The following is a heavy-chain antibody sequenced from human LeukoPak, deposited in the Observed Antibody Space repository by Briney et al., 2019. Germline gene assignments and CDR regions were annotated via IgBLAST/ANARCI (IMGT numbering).Heavy chain of an antibody. CDR3: AGAAQSRSTKDYYYMDV. J-gene: IGHJ6*03. D-gene: IGHD6-6*01. Sequence: PGGSLRLSCAASGFTFSSYSMNWVRQAPGKGLEWVSSISRSSSYIYYADSLKGRFTITRDNAKISLFLQMNSLRAEDTAVYYCAGAAQSRSTKDYYYMDVWGKGTTVTVSS. CDR1: GFTFSSYS. CDR2: ISRSSSYI. V-gene: IGHV3-21*01.